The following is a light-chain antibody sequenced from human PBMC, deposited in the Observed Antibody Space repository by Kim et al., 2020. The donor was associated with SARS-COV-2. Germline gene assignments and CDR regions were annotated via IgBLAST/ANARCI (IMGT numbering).Light chain of an antibody. V-gene: IGKV4-1*01. CDR2: WAS. Sequence: ANINCKSNQSRFHSPNNKNFLSWYQQKSGHPPKLLIYWASPRESGVPGRFSCSGSGTDFTLTITSLQAEDVAVYFCHQYATFPYSFGQGTKLEI. CDR1: QSRFHSPNNKNF. J-gene: IGKJ2*03. CDR3: HQYATFPYS.